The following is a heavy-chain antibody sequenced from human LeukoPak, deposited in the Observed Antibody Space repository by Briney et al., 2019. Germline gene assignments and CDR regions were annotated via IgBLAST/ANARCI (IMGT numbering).Heavy chain of an antibody. CDR2: IRSKAYGGTT. V-gene: IGHV3-49*04. Sequence: GGSLRLSCTASGFTFGDYAMSWVRQAPGKGPEWVGFIRSKAYGGTTEYAASVKGRFTISRDDSKSIAYLQMNSLKTEDTAVYYCTRSHSGDQLLFPDAFDIWGQGTMVTVSS. CDR3: TRSHSGDQLLFPDAFDI. D-gene: IGHD2-2*01. CDR1: GFTFGDYA. J-gene: IGHJ3*02.